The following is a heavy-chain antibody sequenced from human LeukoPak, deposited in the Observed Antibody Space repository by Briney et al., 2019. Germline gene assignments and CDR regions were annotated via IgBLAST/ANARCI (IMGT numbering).Heavy chain of an antibody. CDR3: AREGSYYHPPYYYYGMDV. J-gene: IGHJ6*02. CDR2: ISYDGSNK. CDR1: GFTFSSYA. Sequence: GRSLRLSCAASGFTFSSYAMHWVRQAPGKGLEWVAVISYDGSNKYYADSVKGRFTISRDNSKNTLYLQMNSLRAEDTAVYYCAREGSYYHPPYYYYGMDVWGQGTTVTVSS. D-gene: IGHD3-10*01. V-gene: IGHV3-30-3*01.